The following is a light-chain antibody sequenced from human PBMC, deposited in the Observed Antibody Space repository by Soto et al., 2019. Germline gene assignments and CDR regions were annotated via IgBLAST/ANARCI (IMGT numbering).Light chain of an antibody. CDR3: QQRCNWPPVT. CDR2: DAS. J-gene: IGKJ4*01. CDR1: RSVSVC. Sequence: EIVLTQSPATLSLSPGERATLSCRASRSVSVCVAWYQQKPGQPPRLLIYDASDRATGIPARFSGSGSGTDFTLTISSLEPEDFAVYYCQQRCNWPPVTFGGGTKVEIK. V-gene: IGKV3-11*01.